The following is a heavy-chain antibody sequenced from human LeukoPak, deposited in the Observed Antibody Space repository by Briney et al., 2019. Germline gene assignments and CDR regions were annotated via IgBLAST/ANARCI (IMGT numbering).Heavy chain of an antibody. D-gene: IGHD3-22*01. Sequence: GESLKISCKGSGYSFTSYWIGWVRQMPGKGLEWMGIIYPGDSDTRYSPSFQGQVTISADKSISTAYLQWSSLKASDTAMYYCARHYYDGKLSENAFDIWGQGTMVTVSS. CDR1: GYSFTSYW. CDR2: IYPGDSDT. V-gene: IGHV5-51*01. CDR3: ARHYYDGKLSENAFDI. J-gene: IGHJ3*02.